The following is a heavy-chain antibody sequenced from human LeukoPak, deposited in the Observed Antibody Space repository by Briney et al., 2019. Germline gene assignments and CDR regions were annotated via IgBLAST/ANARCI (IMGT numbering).Heavy chain of an antibody. CDR2: ISSSGSTI. Sequence: PGGSLRLSCAASGFTFSDYYMSCIRQAPGKGLEWFSYISSSGSTIYYADSVKGRFTISRDNAKNSLYLQMNSLRAEDTAVYYCAREATVNTPYFDYWGQGTLVTVSS. J-gene: IGHJ4*02. CDR3: AREATVNTPYFDY. D-gene: IGHD4-17*01. V-gene: IGHV3-11*01. CDR1: GFTFSDYY.